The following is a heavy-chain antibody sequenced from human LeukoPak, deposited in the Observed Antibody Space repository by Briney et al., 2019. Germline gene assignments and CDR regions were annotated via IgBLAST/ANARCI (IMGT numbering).Heavy chain of an antibody. J-gene: IGHJ5*02. CDR1: GGSISSYY. CDR3: ARGPMRGWFDP. CDR2: IDHSGSA. V-gene: IGHV4-34*01. Sequence: PSETLSLTCTVSGGSISSYYWSWIRQPPGRGLEWIGEIDHSGSANYNPSLKSRVTVSVDRSKGQFSLKLSSVTAADTAVFYCARGPMRGWFDPWGQGTLVTVSS.